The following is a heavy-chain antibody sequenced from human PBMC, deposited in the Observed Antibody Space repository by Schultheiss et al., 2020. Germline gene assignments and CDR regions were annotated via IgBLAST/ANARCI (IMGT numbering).Heavy chain of an antibody. D-gene: IGHD1-7*01. J-gene: IGHJ4*02. CDR2: IYYSGST. CDR1: GGSISRGDYY. V-gene: IGHV4-61*08. Sequence: SETLSLTCTVSGGSISRGDYYWRWIRQPPGKGLEWIGCIYYSGSTNCNPSLKSRVTISVDTSKNQFSLKLISVTAADTAVYYCARWGTGTGDKYYFDYWGGGTLVTVAS. CDR3: ARWGTGTGDKYYFDY.